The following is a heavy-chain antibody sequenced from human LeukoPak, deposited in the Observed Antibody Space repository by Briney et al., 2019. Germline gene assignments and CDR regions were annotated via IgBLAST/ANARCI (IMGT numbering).Heavy chain of an antibody. J-gene: IGHJ3*01. Sequence: ASVKDSCKASGYTFTSYYMHWVRQAPGQGLEWMGRINPSGGDTTYAQKFQGRVTMTRDTSTSTVYMELSSLRSEDTAVYYCASSAYSSAWYLAWGQGTMVTVSS. CDR3: ASSAYSSAWYLA. V-gene: IGHV1-46*01. CDR1: GYTFTSYY. D-gene: IGHD6-19*01. CDR2: INPSGGDT.